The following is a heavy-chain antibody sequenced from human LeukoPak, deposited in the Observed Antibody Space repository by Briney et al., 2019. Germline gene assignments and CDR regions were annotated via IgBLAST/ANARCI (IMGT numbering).Heavy chain of an antibody. D-gene: IGHD3-22*01. CDR2: IKSDGST. J-gene: IGHJ1*01. V-gene: IGHV3-74*01. CDR1: GFTFSDYY. Sequence: GGSLRLSCAASGFTFSDYYMTWIRQAPGKGLVWVSRIKSDGSTNYADSVKGRFTISRDNANNTLSLQMNSLRPEDTGVYYCARAPSEIGGYYPEYFRHWGQGTLVTVSS. CDR3: ARAPSEIGGYYPEYFRH.